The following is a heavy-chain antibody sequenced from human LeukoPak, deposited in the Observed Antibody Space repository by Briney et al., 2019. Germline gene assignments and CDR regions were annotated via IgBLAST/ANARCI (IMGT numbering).Heavy chain of an antibody. CDR1: GYTFTSYY. V-gene: IGHV1-2*02. J-gene: IGHJ4*02. CDR2: INPNSGGT. Sequence: GASVKVSCKASGYTFTSYYMHWVRQAPGQGLEWMGWINPNSGGTNYAQKFQGSVTMTRDTSISTAYMELSRLRSDDTAVYYCASSIRSGYYFPADYWGQGTLVTVSS. D-gene: IGHD3-3*01. CDR3: ASSIRSGYYFPADY.